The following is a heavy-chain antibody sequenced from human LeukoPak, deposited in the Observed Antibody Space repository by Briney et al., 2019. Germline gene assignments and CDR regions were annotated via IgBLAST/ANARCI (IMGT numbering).Heavy chain of an antibody. V-gene: IGHV3-9*01. CDR2: ISWNSGSI. CDR1: GFSFDDYA. J-gene: IGHJ5*02. CDR3: AKDVEVGIYDGGWFDP. Sequence: PGGSLRLSCAASGFSFDDYAMHWVRHAPGKGLEWVSGISWNSGSIGYADSVKGRFTISRDNAKNSLYLQMNSLRAEDTALYYCAKDVEVGIYDGGWFDPWGQGTLVTVSS. D-gene: IGHD1-26*01.